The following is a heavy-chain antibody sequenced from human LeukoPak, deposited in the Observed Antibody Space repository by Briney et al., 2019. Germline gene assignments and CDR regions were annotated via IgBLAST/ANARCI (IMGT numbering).Heavy chain of an antibody. J-gene: IGHJ4*02. Sequence: GGSLRLSCAASGFTFSSYAMSWVRQAPGKGLEWVSSISSSSSYIYYADSVKGRFTISRDNAKNSLHLQMNSLRAEDTAVYYCARADSYGSILDYWGQGTRVIDSS. D-gene: IGHD5-18*01. V-gene: IGHV3-21*01. CDR2: ISSSSSYI. CDR3: ARADSYGSILDY. CDR1: GFTFSSYA.